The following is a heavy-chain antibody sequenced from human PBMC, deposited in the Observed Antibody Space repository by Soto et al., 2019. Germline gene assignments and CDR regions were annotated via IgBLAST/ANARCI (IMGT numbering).Heavy chain of an antibody. J-gene: IGHJ4*02. CDR3: ARDRRALVDY. CDR2: INAGNGNT. V-gene: IGHV1-3*01. CDR1: GYTFTSYA. Sequence: ASVKVSCKASGYTFTSYAMHWVRQSPGQRLEWMGWINAGNGNTKYSQKFQGRVTITRDTSASTAYMELSSLRSDATPVYYCARDRRALVDYWGQGTLVTVSS.